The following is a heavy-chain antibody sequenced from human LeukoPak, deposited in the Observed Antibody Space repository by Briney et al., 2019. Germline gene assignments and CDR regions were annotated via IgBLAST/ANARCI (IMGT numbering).Heavy chain of an antibody. J-gene: IGHJ6*03. D-gene: IGHD3-10*01. Sequence: SETLSLTCTVSGGSISSYYWSWIRQPPGKGLEWIGYIYYSGSTNYNPSLKSRVTISVDTSKNQFSLKLSSVTAADTAVYYCARVLWFGESSYYYYYMDVWGKGTTVTVSS. CDR1: GGSISSYY. CDR3: ARVLWFGESSYYYYYMDV. CDR2: IYYSGST. V-gene: IGHV4-59*01.